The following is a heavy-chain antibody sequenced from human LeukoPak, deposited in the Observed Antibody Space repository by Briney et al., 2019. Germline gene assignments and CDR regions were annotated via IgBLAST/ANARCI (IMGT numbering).Heavy chain of an antibody. CDR1: GFTFDDYG. D-gene: IGHD6-19*01. J-gene: IGHJ3*02. CDR3: ARVIGQWLPTGAFDI. V-gene: IGHV3-20*04. CDR2: INWIGGNT. Sequence: PGGSLRLSCAASGFTFDDYGMNWVRQVPGKGLEWVAGINWIGGNTGYADSVKGRFTISRDNAKNSLYLQMNSLRAEDTAVYYCARVIGQWLPTGAFDIWGQGTMVTVSS.